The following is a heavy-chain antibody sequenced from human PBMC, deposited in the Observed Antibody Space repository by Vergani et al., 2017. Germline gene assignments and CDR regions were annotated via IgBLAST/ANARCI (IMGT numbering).Heavy chain of an antibody. CDR2: ISYDGSNK. Sequence: QVQLVESGGGVVQPGRSLRLSCAASGFTFSSYGMHWVRQAPGKGLEWVAVISYDGSNKYYADSVKGRFTISRDNSKNTLYLQMNSLRTDDTALYYCAKDRDRIELDYWGQGTLVTVSS. J-gene: IGHJ4*02. D-gene: IGHD3-16*02. V-gene: IGHV3-30*18. CDR3: AKDRDRIELDY. CDR1: GFTFSSYG.